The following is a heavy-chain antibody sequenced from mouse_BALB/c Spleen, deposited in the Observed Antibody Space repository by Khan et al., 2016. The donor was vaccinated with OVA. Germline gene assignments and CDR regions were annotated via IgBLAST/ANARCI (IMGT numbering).Heavy chain of an antibody. D-gene: IGHD4-1*01. Sequence: QVQLQQSGPELVKPGASVRISCKASGYTFKSYYIHWVKQRPGQGLEWIGWIYPGYVNTEYNEKFKGKATLTADKSSSTANIQLSSLTSEDSAVYFCTRSDSGTVFDYWGQGTTLTVSS. V-gene: IGHV1S56*01. CDR3: TRSDSGTVFDY. J-gene: IGHJ2*01. CDR2: IYPGYVNT. CDR1: GYTFKSYY.